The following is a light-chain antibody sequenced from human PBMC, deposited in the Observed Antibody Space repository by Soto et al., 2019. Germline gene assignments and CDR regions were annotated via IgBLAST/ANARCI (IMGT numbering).Light chain of an antibody. CDR2: AAY. CDR3: QQYYSYPRT. CDR1: QGISSY. V-gene: IGKV1-8*01. Sequence: AIRMTQSPSSLSSSTGDRFTSTCRASQGISSYLAWYQQKPGKAPKLLIYAAYNLQSGVPSRFSGSGSGTDFTLTISCLQSEDFATYYCQQYYSYPRTFGQGTKVDIK. J-gene: IGKJ1*01.